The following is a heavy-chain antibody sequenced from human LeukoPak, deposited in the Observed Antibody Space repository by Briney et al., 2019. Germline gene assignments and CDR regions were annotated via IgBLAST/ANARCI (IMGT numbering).Heavy chain of an antibody. CDR3: ARYGSYYYYYMDV. J-gene: IGHJ6*03. CDR1: GGSISSSSYY. Sequence: SETLSLTCTVSGGSISSSSYYWSWIRQPAGKGLEWIGRIYTSGSTNYNPSLERRVTMSVDTSKNQFSLRLSSVTAADTAVYYCARYGSYYYYYMDVWGKGTTVTISS. D-gene: IGHD1-26*01. CDR2: IYTSGST. V-gene: IGHV4-61*02.